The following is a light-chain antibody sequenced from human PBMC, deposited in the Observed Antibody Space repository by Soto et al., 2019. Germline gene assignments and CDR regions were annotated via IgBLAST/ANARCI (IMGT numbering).Light chain of an antibody. CDR1: QGISSY. J-gene: IGKJ3*01. CDR2: DAS. Sequence: RMTQSPSLLSASTGDRVTISCRMSQGISSYLAWYQQKPGKAPELLIYDASSLESGVPSRFSGSGSGTEFTLTISSLQPDDFATYYCQQYNSYSFTFGPGTKVDIK. CDR3: QQYNSYSFT. V-gene: IGKV1D-8*02.